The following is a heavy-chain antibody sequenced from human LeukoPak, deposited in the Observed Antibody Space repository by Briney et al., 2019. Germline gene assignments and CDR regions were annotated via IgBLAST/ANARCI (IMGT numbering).Heavy chain of an antibody. J-gene: IGHJ3*02. CDR3: ARAAYSHDAFDI. V-gene: IGHV4-61*02. CDR2: IYTSGST. Sequence: KPSETLSLTCPVSGGSISSGSYYWSWIRQPAGKGLEWIGRIYTSGSTNYNPSLKSRVTISVDTSKNQFSLKLSSVTAADTAVYYCARAAYSHDAFDIWGQGTMVTVSS. CDR1: GGSISSGSYY. D-gene: IGHD6-13*01.